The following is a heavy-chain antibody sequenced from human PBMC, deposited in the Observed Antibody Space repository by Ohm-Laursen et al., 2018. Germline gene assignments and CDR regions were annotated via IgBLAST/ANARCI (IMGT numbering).Heavy chain of an antibody. Sequence: SETLSLTWTVSGGSISSYYWSWIRQPPGKGLEWIGYIYYSGSTNYNPSLKSRVTISVDTSKNQFSLKLSSVTAADTAVYYCVSSIYPRGMDVWGQGTTVTVSS. V-gene: IGHV4-59*08. CDR3: VSSIYPRGMDV. CDR2: IYYSGST. CDR1: GGSISSYY. J-gene: IGHJ6*02. D-gene: IGHD2/OR15-2a*01.